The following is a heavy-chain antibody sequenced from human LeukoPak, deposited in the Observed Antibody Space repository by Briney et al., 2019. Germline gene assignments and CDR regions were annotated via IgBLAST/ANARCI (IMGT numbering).Heavy chain of an antibody. CDR3: ARVYWFGSAYFDY. V-gene: IGHV3-48*04. J-gene: IGHJ4*02. CDR1: GFTFSSYS. D-gene: IGHD3-10*01. CDR2: ISSSSSTI. Sequence: GGSLRLSCAASGFTFSSYSMNWVRQAPGKGLEWVSYISSSSSTIYYADSVKGRFTTSRDNAKNSLYLQMNSLRAEDTAVYYCARVYWFGSAYFDYWGQGTLVTVSS.